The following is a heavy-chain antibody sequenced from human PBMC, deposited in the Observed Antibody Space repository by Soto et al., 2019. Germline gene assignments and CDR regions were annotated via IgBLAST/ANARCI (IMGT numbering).Heavy chain of an antibody. Sequence: WWSLRLSCSVSVFTFSSYAMTWFRQAPGKGLEWVSGISGSGHSTYHADSVKGRFTISRDNSNNTLYLQTNGLRAEDTAVYYCAKDKYDILTGYSIPNWFDPWGQGTLVTVSS. CDR1: VFTFSSYA. J-gene: IGHJ5*02. V-gene: IGHV3-23*01. CDR3: AKDKYDILTGYSIPNWFDP. D-gene: IGHD3-9*01. CDR2: ISGSGHST.